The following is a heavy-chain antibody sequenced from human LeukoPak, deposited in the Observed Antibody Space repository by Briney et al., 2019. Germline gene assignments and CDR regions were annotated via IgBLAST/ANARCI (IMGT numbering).Heavy chain of an antibody. Sequence: GGSLILSCTASGFTFSSYSINWVRQAPGKVLEWISYISSSSSTVYYADSVKGRFTISRDNAKNSLYLQMNYLTPEDTAVYYCARVRRDGYNYYAFDIWGQGTMVTVSS. CDR1: GFTFSSYS. J-gene: IGHJ3*02. D-gene: IGHD5-24*01. CDR3: ARVRRDGYNYYAFDI. V-gene: IGHV3-48*01. CDR2: ISSSSSTV.